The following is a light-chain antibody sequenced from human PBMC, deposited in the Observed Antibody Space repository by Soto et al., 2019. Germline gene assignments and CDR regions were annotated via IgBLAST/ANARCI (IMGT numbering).Light chain of an antibody. CDR1: QTISRW. CDR2: DAS. J-gene: IGKJ5*01. V-gene: IGKV1-5*01. CDR3: HSRA. Sequence: IQLTQTPSTLSASVGDEVTFTCRASQTISRWLAWYQQKPGRAPKLLIYDASTLESGVPSRFSGSGSETEFTLTISRLQPDDFATYFCHSRAFGQGTRLEIK.